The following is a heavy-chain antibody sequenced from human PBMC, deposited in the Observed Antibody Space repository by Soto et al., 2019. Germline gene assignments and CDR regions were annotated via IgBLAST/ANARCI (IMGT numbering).Heavy chain of an antibody. CDR3: IRRPPRFTLFPTRRSSDL. CDR2: IYYSGST. CDR1: GGSISSYY. V-gene: IGHV4-59*01. J-gene: IGHJ2*01. D-gene: IGHD1-1*01. Sequence: SETLSLTCTVSGGSISSYYWSWIRQPPGKGLEWIGYIYYSGSTNYNPSLKSRVTISVDTSKNQFSLKLSSVTAADTAVYYWIRRPPRFTLFPTRRSSDL.